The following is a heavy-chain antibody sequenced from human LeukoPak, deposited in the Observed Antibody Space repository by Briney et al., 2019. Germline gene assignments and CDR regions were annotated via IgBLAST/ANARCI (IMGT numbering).Heavy chain of an antibody. J-gene: IGHJ4*02. CDR3: ASAIQLWSYIDY. D-gene: IGHD5-18*01. CDR1: GFTFSDYW. V-gene: IGHV3-74*01. CDR2: INSDGSST. Sequence: GGSLRLSCGASGFTFSDYWMHWVRQAPGKGLVWVSRINSDGSSTSYADSVKGRFTVSRDNAKNTLYLQMNSLRAEDTAVYYCASAIQLWSYIDYWGQGTLVTVSS.